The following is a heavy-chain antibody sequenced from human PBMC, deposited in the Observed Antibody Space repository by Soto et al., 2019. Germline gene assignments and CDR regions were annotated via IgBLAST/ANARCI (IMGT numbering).Heavy chain of an antibody. D-gene: IGHD5-12*01. V-gene: IGHV1-69*06. CDR2: IIPIFDTA. J-gene: IGHJ6*02. CDR1: GGTFKNYT. Sequence: QVQLVQSGAELKKPGSSVKVSCKAIGGTFKNYTIIWVRQAPGQGLEWMGGIIPIFDTANYAQKFQDRVTITADKSTSTAYLAVSRLRSEDTAVYYCAQGLIRPRIMYYSDMDVWGQGTTVTVSS. CDR3: AQGLIRPRIMYYSDMDV.